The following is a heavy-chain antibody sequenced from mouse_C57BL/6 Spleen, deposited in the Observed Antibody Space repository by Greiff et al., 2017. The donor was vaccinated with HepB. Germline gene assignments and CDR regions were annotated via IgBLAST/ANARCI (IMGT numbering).Heavy chain of an antibody. V-gene: IGHV7-3*01. Sequence: DVQLVESGGGLVQPGGSLSLSCAASGFTFTDYYMSWVRQPPGKALEWLGFIRNKANGYTTEYSASVKGRFTISRDNSQSILYLQMNALRAEDSATYYCARPIYDGYYVDAMDYWGQGTSVTVSS. CDR1: GFTFTDYY. J-gene: IGHJ4*01. D-gene: IGHD2-3*01. CDR3: ARPIYDGYYVDAMDY. CDR2: IRNKANGYTT.